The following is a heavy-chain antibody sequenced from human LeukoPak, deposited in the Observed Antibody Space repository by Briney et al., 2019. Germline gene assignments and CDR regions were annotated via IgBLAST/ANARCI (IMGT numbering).Heavy chain of an antibody. CDR2: ISYDGSNK. J-gene: IGHJ5*02. CDR1: GFTFSSYA. CDR3: ASGPFNDFWSGHHGFDP. Sequence: GGSLRLSCAASGFTFSSYAMHWVRQAPGKGLEWVAVISYDGSNKYYADSVKGRFTISRDNSKNTLYLQMNSLRAEDTAVYYCASGPFNDFWSGHHGFDPWGQGTLVTASS. V-gene: IGHV3-30-3*01. D-gene: IGHD3-3*01.